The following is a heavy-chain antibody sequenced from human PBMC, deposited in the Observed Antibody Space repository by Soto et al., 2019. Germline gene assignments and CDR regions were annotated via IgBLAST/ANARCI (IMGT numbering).Heavy chain of an antibody. CDR3: ASSIAAAQVGDY. CDR2: ITPIFGTA. V-gene: IGHV1-69*01. CDR1: GGTFSSYA. J-gene: IGHJ4*02. D-gene: IGHD6-13*01. Sequence: QVQLVQSRAEMKKPGSSVKVSCKASGGTFSSYAISWVRQAPGQGLEWMGGITPIFGTANYAQKFQGRVTITADESTSTAYMELSSLRSEDTAVYYCASSIAAAQVGDYWGQGTLVTVSS.